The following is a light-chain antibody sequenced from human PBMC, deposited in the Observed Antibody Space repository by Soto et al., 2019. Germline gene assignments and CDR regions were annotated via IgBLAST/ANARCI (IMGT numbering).Light chain of an antibody. Sequence: EIVLTQSPGTLSLSPGERATLSCRASQSVSSSYLAWYQQKPGQAPGLLLYGAFSRDTGIPGMFSGSGSGTDFTITISRLEPEDFAVYYCQQYGSSPTFGQGTKLEIK. CDR2: GAF. V-gene: IGKV3-20*01. CDR1: QSVSSSY. CDR3: QQYGSSPT. J-gene: IGKJ2*01.